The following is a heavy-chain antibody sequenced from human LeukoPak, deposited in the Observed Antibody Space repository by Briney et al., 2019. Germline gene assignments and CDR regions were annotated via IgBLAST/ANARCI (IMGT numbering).Heavy chain of an antibody. V-gene: IGHV4-34*01. D-gene: IGHD6-6*01. Sequence: SETLSLTCGVYGESFSSHYWNWVRQPPGKGLEWIGEINPSGTTVNNPSLKSRITMSVDTSKNQSSLNLSSVTAADTAVYYCARSYSSWKYFDYWGQGTLVSVSS. CDR3: ARSYSSWKYFDY. CDR1: GESFSSHY. J-gene: IGHJ4*02. CDR2: INPSGTT.